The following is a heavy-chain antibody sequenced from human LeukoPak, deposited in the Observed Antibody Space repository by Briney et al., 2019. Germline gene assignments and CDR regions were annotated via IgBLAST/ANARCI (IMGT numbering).Heavy chain of an antibody. J-gene: IGHJ4*02. V-gene: IGHV3-23*01. CDR2: ISGSGGTT. D-gene: IGHD6-6*01. CDR1: GFTFHSYA. Sequence: GGSLRLSCAAFGFTFHSYAMNWVRQAPGKGLEWVSSISGSGGTTYYADSVKGRFTISRDNSENTLYLQMNSLRAEDTAVYYRARDIAARPLVFDYWGQGTLVTVSS. CDR3: ARDIAARPLVFDY.